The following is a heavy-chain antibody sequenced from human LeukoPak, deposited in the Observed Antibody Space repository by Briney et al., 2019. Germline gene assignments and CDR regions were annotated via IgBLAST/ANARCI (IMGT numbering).Heavy chain of an antibody. J-gene: IGHJ3*02. D-gene: IGHD4-17*01. V-gene: IGHV1-69*04. CDR1: GGTFSSYA. CDR2: IIPILGIA. Sequence: SVKVSCKASGGTFSSYAISWVRQAPGQGLEWMGRIIPILGIANYAQKFQGRVTITADKSTSTAYMELSSLRSEDTAVYYCARDYNGDWRAFNIWGQGTMVTVSS. CDR3: ARDYNGDWRAFNI.